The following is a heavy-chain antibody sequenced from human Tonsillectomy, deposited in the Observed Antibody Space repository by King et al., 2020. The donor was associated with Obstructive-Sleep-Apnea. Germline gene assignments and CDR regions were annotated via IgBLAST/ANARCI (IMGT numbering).Heavy chain of an antibody. CDR3: ASAPVQRYVAGLLDY. J-gene: IGHJ4*02. V-gene: IGHV1-18*01. Sequence: QLVQSGAEVKKPGASVKVSCKASGYTFTSYGISWVRQAPGQGLEWMGWISAYNGNTNYAQKLQGRVTMTTDTSTSTAYMELRSLRSDDTAVYYCASAPVQRYVAGLLDYWGQGTLVTVSS. D-gene: IGHD6-19*01. CDR1: GYTFTSYG. CDR2: ISAYNGNT.